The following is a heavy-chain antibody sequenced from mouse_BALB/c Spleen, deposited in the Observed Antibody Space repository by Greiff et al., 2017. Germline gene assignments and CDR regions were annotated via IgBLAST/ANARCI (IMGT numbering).Heavy chain of an antibody. CDR2: ISSGGST. V-gene: IGHV5-6-5*01. J-gene: IGHJ2*01. D-gene: IGHD1-1*01. Sequence: EVQLVESGGGLVKPGGSLKLPCAASGFTFSSYAMSWVRQTPEKRLEWVASISSGGSTYYPDSVKGRFTISRDNARNILYLQMSSLRSEDTAMYYCARDGSSYFDYWGQGTTLTVSS. CDR1: GFTFSSYA. CDR3: ARDGSSYFDY.